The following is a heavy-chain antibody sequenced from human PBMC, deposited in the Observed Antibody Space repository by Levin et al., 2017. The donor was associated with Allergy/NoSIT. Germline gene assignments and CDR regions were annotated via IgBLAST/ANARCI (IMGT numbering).Heavy chain of an antibody. Sequence: QAGGSLRLSCAASGFTFSSYGMHWVRQAPGKGLEWVAVISYDGSNKYYADSVKGRFTISRDNSKNTLYLQMNSLRAEDTAVYYCAKAVHRIYYYDSSGPGFWGQGTLVTVSS. J-gene: IGHJ4*02. V-gene: IGHV3-30*18. CDR1: GFTFSSYG. CDR2: ISYDGSNK. D-gene: IGHD3-22*01. CDR3: AKAVHRIYYYDSSGPGF.